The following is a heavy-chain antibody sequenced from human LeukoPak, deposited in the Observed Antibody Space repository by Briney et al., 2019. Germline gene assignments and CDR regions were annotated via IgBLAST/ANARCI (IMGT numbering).Heavy chain of an antibody. CDR2: ISSSSSTI. CDR1: GFTFSSYS. CDR3: ARDALGATLSGAFDI. Sequence: GGSLRLSCAASGFTFSSYSMNWVRQAPGKGLEWVSYISSSSSTIYYADSVKGRFTISRDNAKNSLYLQMNSLRAEDTAVYYCARDALGATLSGAFDIWDQGTMVTVSS. D-gene: IGHD1-26*01. V-gene: IGHV3-48*01. J-gene: IGHJ3*02.